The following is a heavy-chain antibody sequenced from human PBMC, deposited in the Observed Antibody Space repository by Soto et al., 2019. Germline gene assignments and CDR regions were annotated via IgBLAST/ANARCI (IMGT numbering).Heavy chain of an antibody. CDR3: VRDGVGATTFFGYFDY. CDR1: GFNFGSYG. J-gene: IGHJ4*02. V-gene: IGHV3-33*01. D-gene: IGHD1-26*01. CDR2: TRHDGSNT. Sequence: QVQLVESGGGVVRPGRSLRLSCAASGFNFGSYGMHWVRQAPGKGLEWVAITRHDGSNTYYADSVRGRFTISRDNSKNTLYLQMNSLTVEDTAVYYCVRDGVGATTFFGYFDYWGRGTLITVSS.